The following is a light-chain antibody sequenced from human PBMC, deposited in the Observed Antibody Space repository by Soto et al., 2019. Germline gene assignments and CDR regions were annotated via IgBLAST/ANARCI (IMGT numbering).Light chain of an antibody. Sequence: EVILTQSPATLSVSPGEGATLSCWASQTIYTNVAWYQQKHGQGPRLLIYAASTRATGMPARFSGSGSGTEFTLTISSLQSEDSAVYYCQQYAHWPPYTFGQGTKLEIK. CDR1: QTIYTN. CDR2: AAS. J-gene: IGKJ2*01. V-gene: IGKV3-15*01. CDR3: QQYAHWPPYT.